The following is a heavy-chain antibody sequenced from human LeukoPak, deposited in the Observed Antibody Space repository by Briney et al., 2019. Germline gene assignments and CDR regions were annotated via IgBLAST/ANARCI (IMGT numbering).Heavy chain of an antibody. J-gene: IGHJ4*02. Sequence: TGGSLRLSCAASGFTFTNAWMSWVRQAPGKGLEWVGIIYHSGSTYYNPSLKSRVTISVDTSKNQFSLKLSSVTAADAAVYYCARGDYGDSVGDYWGQGTLVTVSS. CDR1: GFTFTNAW. V-gene: IGHV4-38-2*01. D-gene: IGHD4-17*01. CDR2: IYHSGST. CDR3: ARGDYGDSVGDY.